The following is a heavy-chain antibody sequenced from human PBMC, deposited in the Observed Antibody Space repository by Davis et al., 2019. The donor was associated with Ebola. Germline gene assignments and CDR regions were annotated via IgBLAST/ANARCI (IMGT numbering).Heavy chain of an antibody. Sequence: GGSLRLSCAASGFTFSSYWMSWVRQAPGKGMEWVAAIYSGGSAHYRDSVKGRFIISRDNSKNTVDLQMNSLRAEDTAIYYCARGSIWPDYWGQGTLVTVSS. CDR3: ARGSIWPDY. V-gene: IGHV3-66*01. J-gene: IGHJ4*02. CDR1: GFTFSSYW. CDR2: IYSGGSA. D-gene: IGHD6-13*01.